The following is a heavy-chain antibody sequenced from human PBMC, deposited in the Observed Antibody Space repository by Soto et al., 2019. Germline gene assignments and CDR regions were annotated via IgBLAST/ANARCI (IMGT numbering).Heavy chain of an antibody. CDR1: GGSISSYY. Sequence: PSETLSLTCTVSGGSISSYYWSWIRQPPGKGLEWIGYIYYSGSTNYNPSLKSRVTISVDTSKNQFSLKLSSVTAADTAVYYCARSYRRYCSGGSCYSYYYYFMDVWAKGTSVPVSS. CDR2: IYYSGST. CDR3: ARSYRRYCSGGSCYSYYYYFMDV. V-gene: IGHV4-59*01. D-gene: IGHD2-15*01. J-gene: IGHJ6*03.